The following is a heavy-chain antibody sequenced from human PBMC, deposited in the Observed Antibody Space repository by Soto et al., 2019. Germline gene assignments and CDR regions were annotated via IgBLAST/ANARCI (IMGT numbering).Heavy chain of an antibody. CDR1: GGTFGNHA. V-gene: IGHV1-69*01. Sequence: QVQLVQSGAEVKKPGSSVRVSCKASGGTFGNHAISWVRQAPGQGLEWLGGIIPVLGVGDNAQNFQGRVTITADASTSTAYLELSSLRSEATALYYCAREAGYTSGYVFDYWGQGTLVTVSS. CDR3: AREAGYTSGYVFDY. D-gene: IGHD5-18*01. J-gene: IGHJ4*02. CDR2: IIPVLGVG.